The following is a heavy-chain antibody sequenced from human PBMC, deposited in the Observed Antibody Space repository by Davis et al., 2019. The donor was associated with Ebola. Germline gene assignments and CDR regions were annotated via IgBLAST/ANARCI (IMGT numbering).Heavy chain of an antibody. V-gene: IGHV1-69*13. J-gene: IGHJ4*02. Sequence: AASVKVSCKSSGGTFSSYAISWVRQAPGQGLEWMGGIIPIFGTANYAQKFQGRVTITADESTSTAYMELSSLRSEDTAVYYCASPNPFEYSSSSDYFDCWGQGTLVTVSS. CDR2: IIPIFGTA. CDR3: ASPNPFEYSSSSDYFDC. CDR1: GGTFSSYA. D-gene: IGHD6-6*01.